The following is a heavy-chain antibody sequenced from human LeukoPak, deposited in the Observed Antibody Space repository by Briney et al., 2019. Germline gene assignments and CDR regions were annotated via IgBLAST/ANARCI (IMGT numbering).Heavy chain of an antibody. CDR2: FDPEDGET. J-gene: IGHJ6*02. V-gene: IGHV1-24*01. CDR3: ATDTGATTGHYYYYYGMDV. CDR1: GYTLTELS. D-gene: IGHD1-26*01. Sequence: ASVKVSCTVPGYTLTELSMHWVRQAPGKGLEWMGGFDPEDGETIYAQKFQGRVTMTEDTSTDTAYMELSSLRSEDTAVYYCATDTGATTGHYYYYYGMDVWGQGTTVTVSS.